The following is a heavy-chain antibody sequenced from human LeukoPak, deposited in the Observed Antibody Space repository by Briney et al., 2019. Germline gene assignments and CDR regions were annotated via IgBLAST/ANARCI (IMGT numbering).Heavy chain of an antibody. CDR3: ARHLYDSSVGTFYFDY. V-gene: IGHV4-30-4*08. CDR2: IYYSGST. CDR1: GGSISSGDYY. D-gene: IGHD3-22*01. J-gene: IGHJ4*02. Sequence: PSETLSLTCTVSGGSISSGDYYWSWIRQPPGKGLEWIGYIYYSGSTYYNPSLKSRVTISVDTSKNQFSLKLSSVTAADTAVYYCARHLYDSSVGTFYFDYWGQGTLVTVSS.